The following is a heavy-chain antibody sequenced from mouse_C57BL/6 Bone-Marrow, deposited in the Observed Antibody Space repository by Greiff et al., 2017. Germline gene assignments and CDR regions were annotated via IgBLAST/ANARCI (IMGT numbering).Heavy chain of an antibody. CDR1: GYTFTSYW. Sequence: QVQLQQPGAELVKPGASVKLSCKASGYTFTSYWMQWVKQRPGQGLEWIGEIDPSDSYTNYNQKFKGKATLTVDTSSSTAYMQLSSLTSEDSAVYYCATLRDGYFDVWGTGTTVTVSS. J-gene: IGHJ1*03. CDR2: IDPSDSYT. CDR3: ATLRDGYFDV. V-gene: IGHV1-50*01. D-gene: IGHD1-1*01.